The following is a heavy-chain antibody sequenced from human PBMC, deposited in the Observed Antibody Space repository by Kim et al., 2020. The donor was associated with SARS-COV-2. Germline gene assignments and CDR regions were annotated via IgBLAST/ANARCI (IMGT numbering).Heavy chain of an antibody. D-gene: IGHD6-13*01. CDR3: AVTEIAAAGTGYYYYGMDV. CDR1: GYSFTSYW. V-gene: IGHV5-10-1*01. J-gene: IGHJ6*02. Sequence: GESLKISCKGSGYSFTSYWISWVRQMPGKGLEWMGRIDPSDSYTNYSPSFQGHVTISADKSISTAYLQWSSLKASDTAMYYCAVTEIAAAGTGYYYYGMDVWGQGTTVTVSS. CDR2: IDPSDSYT.